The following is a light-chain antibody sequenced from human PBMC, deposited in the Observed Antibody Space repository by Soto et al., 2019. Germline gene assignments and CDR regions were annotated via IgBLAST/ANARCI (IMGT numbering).Light chain of an antibody. CDR3: QQSYSNTRT. Sequence: DIQMTQSPSSLSASVGDRVTITCRASQSISSYLNWYQQKPGKAPKVLIYAASSLQSGVPSRFSGSGSGTDFTLTISSLQPEDFATYYCQQSYSNTRTLGGGTRWIS. V-gene: IGKV1-39*01. J-gene: IGKJ4*01. CDR2: AAS. CDR1: QSISSY.